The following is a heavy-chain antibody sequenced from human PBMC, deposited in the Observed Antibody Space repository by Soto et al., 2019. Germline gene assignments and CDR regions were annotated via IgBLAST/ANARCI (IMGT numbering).Heavy chain of an antibody. CDR2: IYYSGST. CDR1: GGSISSGYYY. V-gene: IGHV4-30-4*01. D-gene: IGHD6-19*01. CDR3: ARDRELAVAGNADYYYYFGTDV. J-gene: IGHJ6*02. Sequence: SETLSLTCTVSGGSISSGYYYWSWIRQPPGKGLEWIGYIYYSGSTYYNPSLKSRVTISVDTSKNQFSLQMNSLRADDTGVYYCARDRELAVAGNADYYYYFGTDVWGQGTTVTVSS.